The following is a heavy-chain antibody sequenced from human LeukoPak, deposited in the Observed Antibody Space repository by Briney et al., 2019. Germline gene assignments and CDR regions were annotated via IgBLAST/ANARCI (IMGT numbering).Heavy chain of an antibody. D-gene: IGHD3-10*01. CDR2: MNPNSGNT. Sequence: GASEKVSCKASGYTFTSYDINWVRQATGQGLEWMGWMNPNSGNTGYAQKFQGRVTMTRNTSISTAYMELSSLRSEDTAVYYCARGLLLRTMVRGVRDFDYWGQGTLVTVSS. J-gene: IGHJ4*02. V-gene: IGHV1-8*01. CDR3: ARGLLLRTMVRGVRDFDY. CDR1: GYTFTSYD.